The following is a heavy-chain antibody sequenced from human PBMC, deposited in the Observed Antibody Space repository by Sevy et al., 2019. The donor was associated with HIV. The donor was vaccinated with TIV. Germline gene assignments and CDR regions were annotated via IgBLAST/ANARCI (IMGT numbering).Heavy chain of an antibody. V-gene: IGHV3-48*02. D-gene: IGHD3-22*01. Sequence: GALRLSCAASGFTFSSYSMNWVRQAPGKGLEWVSYISSSSSTIYYADSVKGRFTISRDNAKNSLYLQMNSLRDEDTAVYYCAREVMIRGTFDIWGQGTMVTVSS. CDR1: GFTFSSYS. CDR2: ISSSSSTI. CDR3: AREVMIRGTFDI. J-gene: IGHJ3*02.